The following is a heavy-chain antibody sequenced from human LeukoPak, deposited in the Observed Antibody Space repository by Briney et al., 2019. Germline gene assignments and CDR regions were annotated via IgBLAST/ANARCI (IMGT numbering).Heavy chain of an antibody. CDR3: TRGEIDGPDFDQ. V-gene: IGHV1-2*02. CDR1: GYTFTAYY. Sequence: ASVKVSCKASGYTFTAYYMRWVRQAPGQGPEWMGWINGNSGGTNYARKFRGRVTMTRDTSITTAYMEVSGLRSDDTAVYFCTRGEIDGPDFDQWGQGTLVTVSS. J-gene: IGHJ4*02. CDR2: INGNSGGT. D-gene: IGHD5-24*01.